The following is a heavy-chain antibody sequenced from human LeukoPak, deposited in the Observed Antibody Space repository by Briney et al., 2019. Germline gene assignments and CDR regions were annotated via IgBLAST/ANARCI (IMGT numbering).Heavy chain of an antibody. CDR2: ISYDGSNK. CDR1: GFTFSTYG. V-gene: IGHV3-30*03. CDR3: ARAADAFDI. Sequence: GGSLRLSCAASGFTFSTYGMHWVRQAPGKGLEWVAVISYDGSNKYYADSVKGRFTISRDNSKNTLYLQMNSLRAEDTAVYYCARAADAFDIWGQGTMVTVSS. J-gene: IGHJ3*02.